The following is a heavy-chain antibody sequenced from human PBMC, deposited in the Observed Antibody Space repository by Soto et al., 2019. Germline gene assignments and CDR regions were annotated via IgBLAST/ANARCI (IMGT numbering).Heavy chain of an antibody. CDR1: GFTFSNAW. CDR2: IKSKTDGGTT. CDR3: TAGTDSYEYSSSDFDY. Sequence: GGSLRLSCAASGFTFSNAWMSWVRQAPGKGLEWVGRIKSKTDGGTTDYAAPVKGRFTISRDDSKNTLYLQMNSLKTEDTAVYYCTAGTDSYEYSSSDFDYWGQGTLVTVSS. J-gene: IGHJ4*02. D-gene: IGHD6-6*01. V-gene: IGHV3-15*01.